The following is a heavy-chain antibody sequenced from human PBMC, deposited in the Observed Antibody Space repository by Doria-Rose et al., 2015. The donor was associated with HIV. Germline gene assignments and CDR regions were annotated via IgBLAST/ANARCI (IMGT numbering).Heavy chain of an antibody. V-gene: IGHV2-26*01. CDR1: GVSLSSPGMG. CDR3: ARIKSSRWYHKYYFDF. CDR2: IFPDDER. J-gene: IGHJ4*02. Sequence: QVQLVQSGPVLVKPTETLTLTCTVSGVSLSSPGMGVSWIRQPPGKALEWLANIFPDDERSYKTSLKSSLTISRGTSKSQVVLTMTDMDPVDTATYYCARIKSSRWYHKYYFDFWGQGTLVIVSA. D-gene: IGHD6-13*01.